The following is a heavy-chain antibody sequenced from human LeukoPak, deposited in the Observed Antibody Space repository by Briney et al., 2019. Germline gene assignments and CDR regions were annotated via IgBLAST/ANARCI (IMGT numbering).Heavy chain of an antibody. J-gene: IGHJ4*02. CDR2: INPNSGGT. CDR3: ASELLQGGGYFDY. Sequence: GASVKVSCKASGYTFTGYYMRWVRQAPGQGLEWMGWINPNSGGTNYAQKFQGWVTMTRDTSISTAYMELSRLRSDDTAVYYCASELLQGGGYFDYWGQGTLVTVSS. CDR1: GYTFTGYY. V-gene: IGHV1-2*04. D-gene: IGHD2/OR15-2a*01.